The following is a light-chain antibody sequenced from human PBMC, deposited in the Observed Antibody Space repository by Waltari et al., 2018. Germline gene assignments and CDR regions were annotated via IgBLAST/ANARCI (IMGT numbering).Light chain of an antibody. V-gene: IGLV3-21*02. Sequence: SYVLTQPPSVSVAPGQTARFTCGGDNLGDESEHWYQQRPGQAPVLVVYDDSDRPSGIPERFSGSNSGNTATLSISRVEAGDEADYYCQVWHSSTVIFGGGTKLTVL. J-gene: IGLJ2*01. CDR3: QVWHSSTVI. CDR2: DDS. CDR1: NLGDES.